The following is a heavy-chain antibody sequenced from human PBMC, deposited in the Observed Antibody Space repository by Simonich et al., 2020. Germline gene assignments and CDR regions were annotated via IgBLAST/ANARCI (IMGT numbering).Heavy chain of an antibody. CDR2: INHSGST. V-gene: IGHV4-34*01. Sequence: QVQLQQWGAGLLKPSETLSLTCAVYGGSFSGYYWSWNRQPPGKGLEWIGEINHSGSTNYNPSLKSRVTISVDTSKNQFSLKLSSVTAADTAVYYCARLSSRSDAFDIWGQGTMVTVSS. CDR3: ARLSSRSDAFDI. J-gene: IGHJ3*02. CDR1: GGSFSGYY.